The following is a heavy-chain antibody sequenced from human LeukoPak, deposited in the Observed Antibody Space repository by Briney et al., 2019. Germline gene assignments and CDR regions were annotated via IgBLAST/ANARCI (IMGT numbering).Heavy chain of an antibody. CDR2: VLYDGSLK. V-gene: IGHV3-30*02. CDR3: AKLLSNSGRFLY. J-gene: IGHJ4*02. CDR1: GFTFSRCD. Sequence: GGSLRLSCAASGFTFSRCDMHWVRQAPGKGLEWVAFVLYDGSLKYYADSVRGRVTISRDNSKNTLYLQMNSLRAEDTAVYYCAKLLSNSGRFLYWGQGTLVTVSS. D-gene: IGHD4-23*01.